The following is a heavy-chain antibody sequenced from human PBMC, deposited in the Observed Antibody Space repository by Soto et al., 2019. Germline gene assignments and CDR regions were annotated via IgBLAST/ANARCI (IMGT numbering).Heavy chain of an antibody. V-gene: IGHV1-2*04. CDR2: INPNSGGT. J-gene: IGHJ4*02. D-gene: IGHD6-19*01. Sequence: QVQLVQSGAEVKKPGASVKVSCKASGYTFTGYYMHWVRQAPGQGLEWMGWINPNSGGTNYEQNFQGWVTMTRDTSISTAYMELSRLRSDDTAVYYCAREYSSGRRFDYWGQGILVTVSS. CDR1: GYTFTGYY. CDR3: AREYSSGRRFDY.